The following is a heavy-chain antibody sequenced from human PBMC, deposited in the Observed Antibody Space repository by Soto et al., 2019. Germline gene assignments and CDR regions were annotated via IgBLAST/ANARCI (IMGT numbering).Heavy chain of an antibody. V-gene: IGHV3-13*04. Sequence: ELQLVESGGGLVQPGGSLRLSCAASGFTFSNYEMHWVRQAPGKGLEWVSGIGLAGDKSYPGSLMGRFTISRDNVENSLYLQMNSLRAGDTAVYYCVRGHCTSMSCYGLGNPTSGTENIYGVDVWGQGTSVTVSS. CDR3: VRGHCTSMSCYGLGNPTSGTENIYGVDV. D-gene: IGHD2-2*01. CDR1: GFTFSNYE. CDR2: IGLAGDK. J-gene: IGHJ6*02.